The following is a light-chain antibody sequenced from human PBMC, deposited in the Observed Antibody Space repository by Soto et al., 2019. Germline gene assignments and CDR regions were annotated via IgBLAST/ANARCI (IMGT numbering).Light chain of an antibody. V-gene: IGKV1-27*01. CDR3: QKYNSATYT. J-gene: IGKJ2*01. CDR2: DAS. Sequence: DIQMTQSPSSLSASVGDRVTITCRASQDISNYLAWYQQKPGKVPKLLIYDASSLQSGVPPRFSGSRSGTDFTLTISSLQPEDFATYYCQKYNSATYTFGQGTKLDIK. CDR1: QDISNY.